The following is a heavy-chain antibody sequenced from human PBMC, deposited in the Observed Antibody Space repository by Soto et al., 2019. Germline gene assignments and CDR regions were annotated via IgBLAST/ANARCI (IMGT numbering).Heavy chain of an antibody. V-gene: IGHV4-34*01. CDR2: VNHSGTT. Sequence: PSETLSLTCAVYGGSFSGYSWSWIRQTPGKGLEWIGEVNHSGTTNSSPSLRSRVAISVDSSKNQFSLKLSSVTAADTAVYYCSRVSLYYDSSGHYQNAIKNDYWGQGTLVT. CDR1: GGSFSGYS. D-gene: IGHD3-22*01. J-gene: IGHJ4*02. CDR3: SRVSLYYDSSGHYQNAIKNDY.